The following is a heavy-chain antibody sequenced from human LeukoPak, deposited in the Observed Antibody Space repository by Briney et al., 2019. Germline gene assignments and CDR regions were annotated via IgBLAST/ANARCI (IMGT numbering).Heavy chain of an antibody. CDR2: ITPIFGTA. D-gene: IGHD3-22*01. CDR1: GGTFSSYG. CDR3: ARVISYYFDY. Sequence: ASVKVSCKASGGTFSSYGISWVRQAPGQGLEWMGGITPIFGTANYAQKFQGRVTITADKSTSTAYMELSSLRSEDTAVYYCARVISYYFDYWGQGTLVTVSS. V-gene: IGHV1-69*06. J-gene: IGHJ4*02.